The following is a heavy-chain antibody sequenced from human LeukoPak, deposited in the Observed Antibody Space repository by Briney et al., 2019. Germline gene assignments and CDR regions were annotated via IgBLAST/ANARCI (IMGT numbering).Heavy chain of an antibody. CDR3: ARDIHYYDSSGYSVAFDI. V-gene: IGHV1-18*01. Sequence: ASVKVSCKASGYTFTSYGISWVRQAPGQGLEWMGWISAYNGNTNYAQKLRGRVTMTTDTSTSTAYMELRSLRSDDTAVYYCARDIHYYDSSGYSVAFDIWGQGTMVTVSS. D-gene: IGHD3-22*01. CDR2: ISAYNGNT. J-gene: IGHJ3*02. CDR1: GYTFTSYG.